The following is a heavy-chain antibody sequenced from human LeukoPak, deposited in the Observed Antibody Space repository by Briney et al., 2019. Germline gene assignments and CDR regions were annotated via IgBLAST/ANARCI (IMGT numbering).Heavy chain of an antibody. CDR3: AXERXXXXWSHAFDI. J-gene: IGHJ3*02. D-gene: IGHD5-24*01. V-gene: IGHV3-30*04. Sequence: GGSLRLSCAASGLILSSSAMHWVRQAPGKGLQWVAFISFDGRNEDYADSVKGRFTISRDNSKNTVYLQMDSLRPEDTAIYYCAXERXXXXWSHAFDIWGQGTMLTVSS. CDR2: ISFDGRNE. CDR1: GLILSSSA.